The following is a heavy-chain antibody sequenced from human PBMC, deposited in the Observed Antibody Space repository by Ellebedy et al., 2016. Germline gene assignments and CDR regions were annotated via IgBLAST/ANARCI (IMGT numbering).Heavy chain of an antibody. Sequence: GESLKISXAASGFTVGSNYMSWVRQTPGKGLEWLSVIDGGGYTQYADSVKGRFTVSRDSSKNTLYLQMNSLSAEDTAVYYCARDQNYWGQGTLVTVSS. V-gene: IGHV3-66*01. CDR2: IDGGGYT. J-gene: IGHJ4*02. CDR3: ARDQNY. CDR1: GFTVGSNY.